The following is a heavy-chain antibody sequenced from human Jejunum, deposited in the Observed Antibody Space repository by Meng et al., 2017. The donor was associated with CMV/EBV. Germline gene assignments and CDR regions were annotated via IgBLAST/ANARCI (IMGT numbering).Heavy chain of an antibody. V-gene: IGHV3-30*02. D-gene: IGHD5-12*01. J-gene: IGHJ6*02. CDR2: IWDDGSNK. CDR3: AKSDGVAYTGLRGRYVYKYGLGV. Sequence: MHWLRQAPGQGLEWVAFIWDDGSNKYYADSVKGRFTVSRDNSKSTLYLQMNSLSAEDTAMYYCAKSDGVAYTGLRGRYVYKYGLGVWGQGTTVTVSS.